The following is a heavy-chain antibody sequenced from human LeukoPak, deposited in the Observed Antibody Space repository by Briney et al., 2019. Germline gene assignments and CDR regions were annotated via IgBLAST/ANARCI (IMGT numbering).Heavy chain of an antibody. CDR2: TYYRSKWYN. D-gene: IGHD3-22*01. V-gene: IGHV6-1*01. Sequence: SQTLSLTRAISGDSVSSNSAAWNWIRQSPSRGLEWLGRTYYRSKWYNDYAVSVKSRITINPDTSKNQFSLQLNSVTPEDTAVYYCARGGETYYYDSSGYYSSYYFDYWGQGTLVTVSS. CDR1: GDSVSSNSAA. J-gene: IGHJ4*02. CDR3: ARGGETYYYDSSGYYSSYYFDY.